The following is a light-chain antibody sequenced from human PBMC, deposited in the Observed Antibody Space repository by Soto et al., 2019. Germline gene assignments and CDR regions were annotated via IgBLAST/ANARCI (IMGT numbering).Light chain of an antibody. CDR2: GAS. CDR1: QSVNSN. CDR3: LQYNNWPPT. J-gene: IGKJ1*01. V-gene: IGKV3-15*01. Sequence: EIVMTQSPATLSVSPGERATLSCRASQSVNSNLAWYQQKPGQAPRLLIYGASTRATGIPARFSGSGSGTEFTLTISSLQSEDFAVYYCLQYNNWPPTFGQGTKVEIK.